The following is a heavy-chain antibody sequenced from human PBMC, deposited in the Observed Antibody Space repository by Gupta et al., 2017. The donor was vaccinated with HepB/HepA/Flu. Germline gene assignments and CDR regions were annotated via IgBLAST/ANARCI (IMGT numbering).Heavy chain of an antibody. J-gene: IGHJ1*01. CDR3: ARGGDYRDT. V-gene: IGHV3-74*01. CDR2: INPDGSVR. D-gene: IGHD4-11*01. CDR1: GFTFSSSW. Sequence: EVQLVESGEDLVQPGGSLRLSCAASGFTFSSSWIHWIRQAPGKGLVWVSRINPDGSVRYDADSVKGRFTISRDNARNTLYMKINNLGAEDTAVYYFARGGDYRDTWGHGTLVTV.